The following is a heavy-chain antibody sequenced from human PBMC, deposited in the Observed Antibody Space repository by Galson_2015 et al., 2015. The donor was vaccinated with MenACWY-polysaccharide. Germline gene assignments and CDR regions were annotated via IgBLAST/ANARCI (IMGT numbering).Heavy chain of an antibody. D-gene: IGHD3-22*01. CDR3: AEDLSYYYDSDSFSPWYFDY. V-gene: IGHV3-23*01. J-gene: IGHJ4*02. CDR2: IGGRGNST. Sequence: SLRLSCAASGFTLSDYAMSWVRQAPGKGLEWVSGIGGRGNSTYYADSVKGRFTISRDNSKNTLFLQMNSLRAEDTAVYYCAEDLSYYYDSDSFSPWYFDYWGQGTLVTVSS. CDR1: GFTLSDYA.